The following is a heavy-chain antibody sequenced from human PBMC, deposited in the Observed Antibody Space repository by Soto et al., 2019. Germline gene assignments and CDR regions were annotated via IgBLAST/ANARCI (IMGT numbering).Heavy chain of an antibody. D-gene: IGHD3-10*01. CDR3: ARGGGWVGEASFDS. CDR1: GYTFTSYT. J-gene: IGHJ4*02. Sequence: QVQLEQSGAEVKKPGASVKVSCKTSGYTFTSYTLHWVRQAPGQGLEWMGWINAGNGREKYSQRFQDRASLSTDKPATPAYMELRSLRSEDTAVYYCARGGGWVGEASFDSWGQGTQVTVSS. V-gene: IGHV1-3*01. CDR2: INAGNGRE.